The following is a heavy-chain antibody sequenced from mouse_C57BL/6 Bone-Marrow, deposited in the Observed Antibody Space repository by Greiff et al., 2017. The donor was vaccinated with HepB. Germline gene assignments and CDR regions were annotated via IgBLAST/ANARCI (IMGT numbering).Heavy chain of an antibody. CDR3: ARRAYYSNYEGAMDY. Sequence: VKLMESDAELVKPGASVKISCKVSGYTFTDHTIHWMKQRPEQGLEWIGYIYPRDGSTKYNEKFKGKATLTADKSSSTAYMQLNSLTSEDSAVYFCARRAYYSNYEGAMDYWGQGTSVTVSS. J-gene: IGHJ4*01. CDR2: IYPRDGST. D-gene: IGHD2-5*01. V-gene: IGHV1-78*01. CDR1: GYTFTDHT.